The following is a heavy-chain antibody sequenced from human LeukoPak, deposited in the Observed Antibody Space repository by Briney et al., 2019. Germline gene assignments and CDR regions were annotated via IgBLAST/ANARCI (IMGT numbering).Heavy chain of an antibody. J-gene: IGHJ4*02. CDR1: GYTFTSYG. CDR2: ISAYNGNT. Sequence: ASVKVSCKASGYTFTSYGISWVRQAPGQGLEWMGWISAYNGNTNYAQKLQGRVTMTTDTSTSTAYMELRSLRSDDTAVYYCARVHDFWSGYYTEFDYWGQGTLSPSPQ. CDR3: ARVHDFWSGYYTEFDY. V-gene: IGHV1-18*01. D-gene: IGHD3-3*01.